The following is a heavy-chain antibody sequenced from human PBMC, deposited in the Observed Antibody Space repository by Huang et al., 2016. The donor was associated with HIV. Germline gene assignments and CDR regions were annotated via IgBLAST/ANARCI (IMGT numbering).Heavy chain of an antibody. D-gene: IGHD3-16*01. Sequence: QVQLHQWGAGLLKPSETLSLTCAVYGGSFSGPNWTWIRQTPGKGLEWIGEINHSGRTKSSPSLKGRVPISLDTSKNQFSLRLRSVTAADTAVYYCARGRGDARGFLGLDFWGQGTLVTVSS. J-gene: IGHJ4*02. V-gene: IGHV4-34*01. CDR3: ARGRGDARGFLGLDF. CDR1: GGSFSGPN. CDR2: INHSGRT.